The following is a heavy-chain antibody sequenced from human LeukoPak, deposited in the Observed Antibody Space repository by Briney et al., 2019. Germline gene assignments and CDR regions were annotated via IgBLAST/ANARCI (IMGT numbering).Heavy chain of an antibody. V-gene: IGHV4-61*02. Sequence: PSETLSLTCTVSGGSISSGTYYWSWIRQPAGKGLEWIGRMYTSGSTNYNPSLKSRVTISVDTSKNQFSLKLSSVTAADTAVYYCARHRVLSSYYYDSSGRPTKLDYWGQGTLVTVSS. CDR3: ARHRVLSSYYYDSSGRPTKLDY. D-gene: IGHD3-22*01. CDR2: MYTSGST. J-gene: IGHJ4*02. CDR1: GGSISSGTYY.